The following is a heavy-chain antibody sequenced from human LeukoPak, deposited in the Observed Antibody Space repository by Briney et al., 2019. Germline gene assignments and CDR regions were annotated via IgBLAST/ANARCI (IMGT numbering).Heavy chain of an antibody. CDR3: ARNRGDPAYFDD. V-gene: IGHV3-21*01. J-gene: IGHJ4*02. CDR1: GFTFNGYS. CDR2: ISTSSSYI. D-gene: IGHD4-17*01. Sequence: KPGGSLRLSCTASGFTFNGYSMNWVRQAPGKGLEWGSSISTSSSYIYYADSVKGRFTISRNNPKNSLYLQMNSLRAEDTAVYYCARNRGDPAYFDDWGQGTLVTVSS.